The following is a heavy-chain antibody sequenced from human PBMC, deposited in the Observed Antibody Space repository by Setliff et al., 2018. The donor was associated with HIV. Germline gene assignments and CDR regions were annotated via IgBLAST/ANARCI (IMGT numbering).Heavy chain of an antibody. J-gene: IGHJ5*02. CDR3: AKDKGSSGWSA. V-gene: IGHV3-23*01. CDR1: GFTFSSYA. CDR2: ISGSGGST. D-gene: IGHD6-19*01. Sequence: GGSLRLSCAASGFTFSSYAMTWVRQAPGKGLEWVSGISGSGGSTYYADSVKGRLTISRDNSKYTLYLQMNSLRVEDTAVYYCAKDKGSSGWSAWGQGTLVTVSS.